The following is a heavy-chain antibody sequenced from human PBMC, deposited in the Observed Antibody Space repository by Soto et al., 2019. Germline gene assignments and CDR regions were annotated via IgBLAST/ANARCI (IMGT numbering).Heavy chain of an antibody. D-gene: IGHD2-2*01. CDR2: TYYSGST. J-gene: IGHJ5*02. CDR1: GGSISSYY. CDR3: ARHDPFYCSSTSCYFSVFDP. Sequence: PSETLSLTCTVSGGSISSYYWSWIRQPPGKGLEWIGYTYYSGSTNYNPSLKSRVTISVDTSKNQFSLKLSSVTAADTAVYYCARHDPFYCSSTSCYFSVFDPWGQGTLVTVSS. V-gene: IGHV4-59*08.